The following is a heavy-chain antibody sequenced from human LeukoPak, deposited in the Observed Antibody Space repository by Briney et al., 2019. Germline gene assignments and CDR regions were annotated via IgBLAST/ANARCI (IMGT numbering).Heavy chain of an antibody. CDR2: ISAYNAKT. CDR3: ARTGYSSSWSNGMDV. Sequence: ASVKVSCKASGYTFTSYGISWVRQAPGQGLEWMGWISAYNAKTNYAQRPQGRVTMTTDTSTSTAYMELRSLRSDDTAVYYCARTGYSSSWSNGMDVWGKGTTVTVSS. J-gene: IGHJ6*04. CDR1: GYTFTSYG. V-gene: IGHV1-18*04. D-gene: IGHD6-13*01.